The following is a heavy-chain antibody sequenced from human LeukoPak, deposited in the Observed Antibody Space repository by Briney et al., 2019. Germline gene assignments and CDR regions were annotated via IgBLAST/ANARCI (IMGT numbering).Heavy chain of an antibody. CDR2: IYYSGST. CDR1: GGSISSYY. D-gene: IGHD3-10*01. J-gene: IGHJ6*03. Sequence: PSETLSLTCTVSGGSISSYYWSWIRQPPGKGLEWIGYIYYSGSTNYNPSLRSRVTISVDTSKNQFSLKLSSVTAADTAVYYCARGGVYGSGSYYSGYYYYMDVWGKGTTVTVSS. CDR3: ARGGVYGSGSYYSGYYYYMDV. V-gene: IGHV4-59*12.